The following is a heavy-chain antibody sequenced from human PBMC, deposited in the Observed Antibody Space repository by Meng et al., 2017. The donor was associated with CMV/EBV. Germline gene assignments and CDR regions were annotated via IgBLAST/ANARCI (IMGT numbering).Heavy chain of an antibody. J-gene: IGHJ3*02. D-gene: IGHD3-22*01. CDR1: GYTFTSYA. V-gene: IGHV1-46*01. CDR3: ARDGTQRITMIVGAFDI. Sequence: ASVKVSCKASGYTFTSYAISWVRQAPGQGLEWMGIINPSGGSTSYAQKFQGRVTMTRDTSTSTVYMELSSLRSEDTAVYYCARDGTQRITMIVGAFDIWGQGTMVTVSS. CDR2: INPSGGST.